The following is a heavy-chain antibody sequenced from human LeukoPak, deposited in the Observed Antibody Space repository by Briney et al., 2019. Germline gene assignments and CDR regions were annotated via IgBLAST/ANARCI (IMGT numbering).Heavy chain of an antibody. V-gene: IGHV4-34*01. CDR3: ARGHSSVVTAIPYYFDY. D-gene: IGHD2-21*02. J-gene: IGHJ4*02. CDR1: GGSFSGYY. Sequence: SETLSLTCAVYGGSFSGYYWSWIRQPPGKGLEWIGEVCYSGSTNYNPSLKSRVTISVDTSKNQFALKLSSVTAADTAVYYCARGHSSVVTAIPYYFDYWGLGALVTVSS. CDR2: VCYSGST.